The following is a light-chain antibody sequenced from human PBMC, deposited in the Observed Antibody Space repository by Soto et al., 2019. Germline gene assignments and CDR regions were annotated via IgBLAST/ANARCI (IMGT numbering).Light chain of an antibody. CDR2: DAS. J-gene: IGKJ1*01. Sequence: DIQMTQSPSTLYASVGDRVTITCRASQNIDHWLAWYQQKPGKAPKFLIYDASILESGVPSRFSGSGSGTEFTLTIGSLQPDDFATYYCQRYNSYSRTFGQGTKVEIK. CDR1: QNIDHW. CDR3: QRYNSYSRT. V-gene: IGKV1-5*01.